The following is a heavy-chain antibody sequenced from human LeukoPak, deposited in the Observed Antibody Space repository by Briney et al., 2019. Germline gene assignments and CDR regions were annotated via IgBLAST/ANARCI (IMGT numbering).Heavy chain of an antibody. CDR3: ARERAYYGSGSESY. CDR2: IWYDGSNK. Sequence: PGGSLRLSCAASGFTFSSYGMHWVRQAPGKGLEWVAVIWYDGSNKYYADSVKGRFTISRDNSKNTLYLQMNSLRAEDTAVYYCARERAYYGSGSESYWGQGTLVTVSS. V-gene: IGHV3-33*01. CDR1: GFTFSSYG. D-gene: IGHD3-10*01. J-gene: IGHJ4*02.